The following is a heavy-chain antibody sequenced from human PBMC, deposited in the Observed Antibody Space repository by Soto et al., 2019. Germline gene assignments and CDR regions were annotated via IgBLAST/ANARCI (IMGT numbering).Heavy chain of an antibody. CDR3: ARGGGRNWSFDL. V-gene: IGHV3-74*01. Sequence: EVQLVESGGGLVQPGGSLRLSCAASGFTFSSYWMHWVRQAPGNGLVWVSRINSDGSSTSYADSVKGRFTISRDNAKNTRYLQMNSLGAEDTAVYYCARGGGRNWSFDLWGRATLVTVSS. CDR2: INSDGSST. CDR1: GFTFSSYW. D-gene: IGHD3-16*01. J-gene: IGHJ2*01.